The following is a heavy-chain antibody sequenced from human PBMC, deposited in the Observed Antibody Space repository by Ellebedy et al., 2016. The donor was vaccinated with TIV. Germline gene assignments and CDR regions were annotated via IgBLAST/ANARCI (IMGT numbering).Heavy chain of an antibody. V-gene: IGHV4-39*01. CDR1: GGSISSSSYY. D-gene: IGHD2-15*01. Sequence: SETLSLTXTVSGGSISSSSYYWGWIRQPPGKGLEWIGSIYYSGSTYYNPSLKSRVTISVDTSKNQFSLKLSSVTAADTAVYYCARGEILADYWGQGTPVTVSS. J-gene: IGHJ4*02. CDR2: IYYSGST. CDR3: ARGEILADY.